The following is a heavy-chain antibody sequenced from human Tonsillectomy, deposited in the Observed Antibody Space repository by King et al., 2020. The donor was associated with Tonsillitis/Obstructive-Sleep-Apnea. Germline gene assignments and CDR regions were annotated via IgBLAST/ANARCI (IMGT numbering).Heavy chain of an antibody. D-gene: IGHD3-16*01. V-gene: IGHV3-30*04. J-gene: IGHJ5*02. CDR1: GFTFSSHA. CDR3: ARERAIFTFGDPEGWFDP. CDR2: ISYDGGNK. Sequence: VQLVESGGGVVQSGRSLRLSCAASGFTFSSHAMHWVRQAPGKGLEWVAVISYDGGNKYYADSVKGRFTISRDNSKNTLYLQMNSLRAEDTAVYYCARERAIFTFGDPEGWFDPWGQGTLVTVSS.